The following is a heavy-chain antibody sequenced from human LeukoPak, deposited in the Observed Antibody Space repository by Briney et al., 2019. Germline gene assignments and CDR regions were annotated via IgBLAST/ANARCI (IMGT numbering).Heavy chain of an antibody. CDR2: IYTSGST. CDR1: GGSISSYY. Sequence: PSETLSLTCTVSGGSISSYYWSWIRQPAGKGLEWIGRIYTSGSTNYNPSFKSRVTMSVDTSKNQFSLKLSSVTAADTAVYYCARDLSGSRNNWFDPWGQGTLVTVSS. J-gene: IGHJ5*02. CDR3: ARDLSGSRNNWFDP. D-gene: IGHD3-9*01. V-gene: IGHV4-4*07.